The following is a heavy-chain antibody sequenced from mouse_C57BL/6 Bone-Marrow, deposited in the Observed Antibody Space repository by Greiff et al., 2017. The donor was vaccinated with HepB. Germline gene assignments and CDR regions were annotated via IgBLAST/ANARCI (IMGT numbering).Heavy chain of an antibody. V-gene: IGHV1-26*01. D-gene: IGHD1-1*01. CDR1: GSTFTDYY. J-gene: IGHJ4*01. Sequence: LVKPGASVKISCKASGSTFTDYYMNWVKQSHGKSLEWIGDINPNNGGTSYNQKFKGKATLTVDKSSSTAYMELRSLTSEDSAVYYCARPFITTVVATGAMDYWGQGTSVTVSS. CDR3: ARPFITTVVATGAMDY. CDR2: INPNNGGT.